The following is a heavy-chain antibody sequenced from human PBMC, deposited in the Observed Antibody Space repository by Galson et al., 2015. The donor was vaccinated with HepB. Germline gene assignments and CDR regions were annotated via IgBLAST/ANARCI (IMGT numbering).Heavy chain of an antibody. Sequence: SLRLSCAASGFTFSSYSMNWVRQATGKGLEWVSYISSSSSTIYYADSVKGRFTISRDNAKNSLYLQMNSLRAEDTAVYYCARDQGVGATTRGFFFDAFDIWGQGTMVTVSS. V-gene: IGHV3-48*01. CDR3: ARDQGVGATTRGFFFDAFDI. J-gene: IGHJ3*02. D-gene: IGHD1-26*01. CDR1: GFTFSSYS. CDR2: ISSSSSTI.